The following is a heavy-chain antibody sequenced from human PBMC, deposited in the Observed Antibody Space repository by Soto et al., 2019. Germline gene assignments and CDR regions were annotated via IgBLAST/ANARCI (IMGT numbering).Heavy chain of an antibody. D-gene: IGHD5-18*01. J-gene: IGHJ4*02. Sequence: SETLSLTCTVSGGCISSGGYYWSWIRQHPGKGLEWIGYIYYSGSTYYNPSLKSRVTISVDTSKNQFSLKLSSVTAADTAVYYCAREVGIQLWSNFDYWGPGTLVTVSS. CDR3: AREVGIQLWSNFDY. CDR1: GGCISSGGYY. V-gene: IGHV4-31*03. CDR2: IYYSGST.